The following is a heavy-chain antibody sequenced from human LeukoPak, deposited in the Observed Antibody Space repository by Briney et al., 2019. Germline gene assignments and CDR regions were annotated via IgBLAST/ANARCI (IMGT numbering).Heavy chain of an antibody. J-gene: IGHJ4*02. V-gene: IGHV3-30-3*01. CDR3: ARDSDFVVVTAIGYFDY. D-gene: IGHD2-21*02. CDR1: GFTFSSYA. Sequence: GGSLRLSCSASGFTFSSYAMHWVRQAPGKGLEGGAVISYDGSNKYYAAYVKGRFTISRDNSKNTLYLQMNSLRAEDTAVYYCARDSDFVVVTAIGYFDYWGQGTLVTVSS. CDR2: ISYDGSNK.